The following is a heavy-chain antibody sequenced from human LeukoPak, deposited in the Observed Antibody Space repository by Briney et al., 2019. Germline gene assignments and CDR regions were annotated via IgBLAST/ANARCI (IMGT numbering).Heavy chain of an antibody. J-gene: IGHJ4*02. Sequence: GRSLRLSCAASGFTFSSYAMHWVRQAPGKGLEWVAVISYDGSNKYYADSMKGRFTISRDNSKNTLYLQMNSLRAEDTAVYYCARDFEVTTMTTSRFDYWGQGTPVTVSS. CDR2: ISYDGSNK. D-gene: IGHD4-17*01. CDR3: ARDFEVTTMTTSRFDY. V-gene: IGHV3-30*04. CDR1: GFTFSSYA.